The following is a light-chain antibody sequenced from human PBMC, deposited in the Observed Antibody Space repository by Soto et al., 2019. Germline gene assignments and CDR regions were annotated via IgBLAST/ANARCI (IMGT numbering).Light chain of an antibody. J-gene: IGLJ2*01. CDR2: EGS. Sequence: QSVMAQPASVSGSPGQSITISCTGTSSDVGRYNLVSWYQQHPGKAPKLMIYEGSKRPSGVSNRFSGSKSGHTSSLPISGLQAEDEANYYCCSYAGSSTVVFGGWTNVTVL. CDR1: SSDVGRYNL. CDR3: CSYAGSSTVV. V-gene: IGLV2-23*01.